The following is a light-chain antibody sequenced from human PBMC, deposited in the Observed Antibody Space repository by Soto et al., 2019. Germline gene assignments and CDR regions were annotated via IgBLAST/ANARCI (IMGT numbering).Light chain of an antibody. J-gene: IGKJ4*01. V-gene: IGKV3-20*01. Sequence: EIVLTQSPGTLSLSPGERATLSCRASQSVAKNFLAWYQQKPGQAPSLLIYGASSKAIGIPARFSGSGSGTDFTLTISRLEPEDFAVFYCHQYASSPLTFGGGTKVEI. CDR3: HQYASSPLT. CDR1: QSVAKNF. CDR2: GAS.